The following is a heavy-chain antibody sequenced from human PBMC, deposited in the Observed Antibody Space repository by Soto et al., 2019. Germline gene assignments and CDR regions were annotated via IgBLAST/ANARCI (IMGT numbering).Heavy chain of an antibody. Sequence: SLRLSCAASGFTFSDHYMDWVRQAPGKGLEWVGRTRNKANSYTTEYAASVKGRFTISRDDSKNSLYLQMNSLKTEDTAVYYCAACRFLEWLPPYYYYGMDVWGQGTTVTVSS. CDR3: AACRFLEWLPPYYYYGMDV. CDR1: GFTFSDHY. CDR2: TRNKANSYTT. D-gene: IGHD3-3*01. V-gene: IGHV3-72*01. J-gene: IGHJ6*02.